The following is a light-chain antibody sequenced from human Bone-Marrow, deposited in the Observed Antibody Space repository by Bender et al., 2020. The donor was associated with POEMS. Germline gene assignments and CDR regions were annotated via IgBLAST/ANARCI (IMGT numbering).Light chain of an antibody. CDR2: EVN. J-gene: IGLJ1*01. CDR3: FSYIGSSAYV. V-gene: IGLV2-23*02. Sequence: QSALTQPASMSGSPGQSISISCTGTSSDVGGYNHVSWYQQHPGKVPKLLIYEVNKRPSGVSNRFSGSKSGNTASLTISGLQAEDESDYYCFSYIGSSAYVFGTGTKVTVL. CDR1: SSDVGGYNH.